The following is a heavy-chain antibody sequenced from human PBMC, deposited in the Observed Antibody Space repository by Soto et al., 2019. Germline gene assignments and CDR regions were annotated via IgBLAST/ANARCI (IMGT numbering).Heavy chain of an antibody. J-gene: IGHJ4*02. D-gene: IGHD4-17*01. V-gene: IGHV4-31*03. Sequence: SETLSLTCTVSGGSISSGGYYWSWIRQHPGKGLEWIGYIYYSGSTYYNPSLKSRVTISVDTSKNQFSLKLSSVTAADTAVYYCARDDYGDGFDYWGQGTLVTVSS. CDR2: IYYSGST. CDR1: GGSISSGGYY. CDR3: ARDDYGDGFDY.